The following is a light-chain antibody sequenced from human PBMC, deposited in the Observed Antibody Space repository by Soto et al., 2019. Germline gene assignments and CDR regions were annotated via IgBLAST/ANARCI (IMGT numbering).Light chain of an antibody. V-gene: IGLV4-69*01. Sequence: QLVLTQSPSASASLGASVKLTCTLSSGHSNYAIAWHQQQSEKGLRYLMKLNSDGSHSKGDGIPDRFSGSSSGAERYLTISSLQSEDEADYYCQTWGSGIVVFGGGTKLTVL. CDR2: LNSDGSH. CDR3: QTWGSGIVV. CDR1: SGHSNYA. J-gene: IGLJ2*01.